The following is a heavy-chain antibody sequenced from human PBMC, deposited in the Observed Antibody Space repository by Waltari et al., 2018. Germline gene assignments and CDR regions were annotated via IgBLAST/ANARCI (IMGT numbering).Heavy chain of an antibody. CDR2: IYHSGST. V-gene: IGHV4-38-2*01. D-gene: IGHD3-16*01. Sequence: VQLVESGGGLVQPGGSLRLSCAASVFTFSRYWMSWVRQAPGKGLEWIGNIYHSGSTYYNPSLKSRVTISVDTSKNQFSLKLSSVTAADTAVYYCARHVYTTLDYWGQGTLVTVSS. CDR1: VFTFSRYW. J-gene: IGHJ4*02. CDR3: ARHVYTTLDY.